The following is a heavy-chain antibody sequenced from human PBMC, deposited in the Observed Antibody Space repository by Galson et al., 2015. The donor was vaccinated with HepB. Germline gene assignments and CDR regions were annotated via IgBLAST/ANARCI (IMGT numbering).Heavy chain of an antibody. Sequence: SLRLSCAASGFTFSSYAMHWVRQAPGKGLEYVSAISSNGGSTYYANSVKGRFTISRDNSKNTLYLQMGSLRAEDMAVYYCARPKDTAMAPPGYWGQGTLVTVSS. CDR1: GFTFSSYA. J-gene: IGHJ4*02. V-gene: IGHV3-64*01. CDR2: ISSNGGST. D-gene: IGHD5-18*01. CDR3: ARPKDTAMAPPGY.